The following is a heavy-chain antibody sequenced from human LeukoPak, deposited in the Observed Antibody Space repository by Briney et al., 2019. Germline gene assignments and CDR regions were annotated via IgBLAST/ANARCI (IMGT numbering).Heavy chain of an antibody. D-gene: IGHD4-23*01. V-gene: IGHV7-4-1*02. CDR2: INTNTGNP. CDR3: ARGLYGGNSVDAFDI. CDR1: GYTFISYA. Sequence: ASVKVSCKASGYTFISYAMNRVRQAPGQGLEWMGWINTNTGNPTYAQGFTGRFVFSLDTSVSTAYLQISSPKAEDTAVYYCARGLYGGNSVDAFDIWGQGTMVTVSS. J-gene: IGHJ3*02.